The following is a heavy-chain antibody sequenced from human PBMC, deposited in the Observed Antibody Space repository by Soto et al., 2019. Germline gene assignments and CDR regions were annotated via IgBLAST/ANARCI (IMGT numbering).Heavy chain of an antibody. CDR2: ISYDGSNK. D-gene: IGHD6-6*01. CDR3: ARDSDKMSIAVRPSMSFGY. Sequence: SLRLSSAASGFTISSYAMHWVRQAPGKGLEWVAVISYDGSNKYYADSVKGRFTISRDNSKNTLYLQMNSLRGEDTAVYDCARDSDKMSIAVRPSMSFGYCGERTLVTVPS. CDR1: GFTISSYA. V-gene: IGHV3-30-3*01. J-gene: IGHJ4*02.